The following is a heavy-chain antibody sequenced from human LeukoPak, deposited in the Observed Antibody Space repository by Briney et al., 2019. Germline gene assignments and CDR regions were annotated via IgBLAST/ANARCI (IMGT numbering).Heavy chain of an antibody. J-gene: IGHJ4*03. CDR1: GYTFTSYG. Sequence: GASVKVSCKASGYTFTSYGISWVRQAPGQGLEWMGWISAYNGNTNYAQKLQGRVTMTTDTSTSTAYMELRSLRSDDTAVYYCARVGLGYCSSTSCYFDYWGQGTLVTLSS. D-gene: IGHD2-2*01. CDR3: ARVGLGYCSSTSCYFDY. CDR2: ISAYNGNT. V-gene: IGHV1-18*01.